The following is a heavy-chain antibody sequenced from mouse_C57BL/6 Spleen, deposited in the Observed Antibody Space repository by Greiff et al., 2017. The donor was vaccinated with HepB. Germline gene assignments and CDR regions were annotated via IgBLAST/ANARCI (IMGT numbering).Heavy chain of an antibody. V-gene: IGHV1-15*01. D-gene: IGHD2-4*01. CDR3: TTSYDYVDY. Sequence: QVQLKESGAELVRPGASVTLSCKASGYTFTDYEMHWVKQTPVHGLEWIGAIDPETGGTAYNQKFKGKAILTADKSSSTAYMELRSLTSEDSAVYYCTTSYDYVDYWGQGTTLTVSS. CDR1: GYTFTDYE. CDR2: IDPETGGT. J-gene: IGHJ2*01.